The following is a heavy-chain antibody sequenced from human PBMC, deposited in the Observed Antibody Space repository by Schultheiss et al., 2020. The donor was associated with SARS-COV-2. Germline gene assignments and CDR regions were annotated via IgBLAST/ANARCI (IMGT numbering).Heavy chain of an antibody. CDR2: INHSGST. CDR3: ARRGSSWDYYFDY. D-gene: IGHD6-13*01. J-gene: IGHJ4*02. V-gene: IGHV4-34*01. Sequence: SETLPLTCAVYGGSFSGYYWSWIRQPPGKGLEWIGEINHSGSTNYNPSLKSRVTISVDTSKNQFSLKLSSVTAADTAVYYCARRGSSWDYYFDYWGQGTLVTVSS. CDR1: GGSFSGYY.